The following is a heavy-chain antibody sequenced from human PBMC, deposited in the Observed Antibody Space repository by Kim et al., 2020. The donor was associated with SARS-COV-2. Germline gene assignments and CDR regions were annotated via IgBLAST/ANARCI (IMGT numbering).Heavy chain of an antibody. V-gene: IGHV3-11*01. J-gene: IGHJ6*02. Sequence: SVKGLFTISRDNAKNSLYLQMNSLRAEDTAVYYCAGLESGYYDYYGMDVWGQGTTVTVSS. CDR3: AGLESGYYDYYGMDV. D-gene: IGHD3-3*01.